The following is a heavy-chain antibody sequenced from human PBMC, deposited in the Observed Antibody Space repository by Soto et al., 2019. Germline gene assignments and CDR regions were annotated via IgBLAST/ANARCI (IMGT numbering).Heavy chain of an antibody. V-gene: IGHV4-34*01. D-gene: IGHD1-1*01. CDR2: MSHSGGT. CDR3: ARVERGTATTVVDAFDI. Sequence: QVQLQQWGAGLLKPSETLSLTCAVYGGSVSSGSYYWSWIRQPPGKGLEWIGEMSHSGGTHFNPSPKSRVTLSVDTSKIQFSLKMSFVTAADTALYYCARVERGTATTVVDAFDIWGPGTMVTVSS. J-gene: IGHJ3*02. CDR1: GGSVSSGSYY.